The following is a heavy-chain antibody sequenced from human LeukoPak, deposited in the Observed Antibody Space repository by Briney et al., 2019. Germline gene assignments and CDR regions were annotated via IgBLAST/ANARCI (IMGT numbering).Heavy chain of an antibody. J-gene: IGHJ5*02. Sequence: GGSLRLSCAASGFTFSSYWMHLVRQGPGKGLVWVSRINSDGSSTSYADSVKGRFTISRDNSKNTLYLQMNSLRAEDTAVYYCARDKGYSSSWYDVNWFDPWGQGTLVTVSS. CDR3: ARDKGYSSSWYDVNWFDP. CDR2: INSDGSST. CDR1: GFTFSSYW. V-gene: IGHV3-74*01. D-gene: IGHD6-13*01.